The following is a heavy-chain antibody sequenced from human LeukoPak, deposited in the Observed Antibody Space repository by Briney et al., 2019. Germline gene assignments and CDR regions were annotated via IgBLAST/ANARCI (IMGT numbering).Heavy chain of an antibody. J-gene: IGHJ4*02. CDR2: INPNSGGT. Sequence: ASVKVSCKASGYTFTGYYMHWVRQAPGQGLEWMGWINPNSGGTNYAQKFQGRVTMTRDTSISTAYMELSRLRSDDTAVYYCARDGTYCGGDCYSGGVDYWGQGTLVTVSS. CDR1: GYTFTGYY. CDR3: ARDGTYCGGDCYSGGVDY. D-gene: IGHD2-21*02. V-gene: IGHV1-2*02.